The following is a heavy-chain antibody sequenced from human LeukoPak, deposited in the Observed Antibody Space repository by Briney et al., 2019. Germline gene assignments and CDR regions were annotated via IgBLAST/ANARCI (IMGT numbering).Heavy chain of an antibody. CDR2: INGDGSST. CDR1: GFIFNNYW. V-gene: IGHV3-74*01. D-gene: IGHD6-19*01. Sequence: GGSLRLSCAASGFIFNNYWMHWVRQTPGEGPLWLSRINGDGSSTSYANSVQCRFIISRDNAKNTQYLQMNSLRAEDTAVYYCTRQWHTPSDYWGQGTLVTVSS. CDR3: TRQWHTPSDY. J-gene: IGHJ4*02.